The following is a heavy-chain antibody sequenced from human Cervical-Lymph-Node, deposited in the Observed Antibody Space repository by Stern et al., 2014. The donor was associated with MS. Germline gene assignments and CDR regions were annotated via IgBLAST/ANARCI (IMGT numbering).Heavy chain of an antibody. D-gene: IGHD2-21*02. J-gene: IGHJ2*01. CDR1: GFTFSSYA. V-gene: IGHV3-64*01. CDR2: ISSNGVST. Sequence: VQLVESGGGLVQPGGSLRLSCAASGFTFSSYAMHWVRQAPGKGLEYVSVISSNGVSTYYANSVKGRFTISRDNSKNTLYLHMGSLRVEDMAVYYCARGVTYCGGDCYGGYFDLWGRGTLVTVSS. CDR3: ARGVTYCGGDCYGGYFDL.